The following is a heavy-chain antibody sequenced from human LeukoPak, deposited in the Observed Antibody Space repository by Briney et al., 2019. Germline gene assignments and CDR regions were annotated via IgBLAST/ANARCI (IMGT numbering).Heavy chain of an antibody. Sequence: GASVKVSCKASENTFTNYYMHWVRQAPGQGLEWLGIVNPNGGRTAYAQNFQGRVTMTEDTSTDTAYMELSSLRSEDTAVYYCATDIRMVRGVIIGYYYYGMDVWGQGTTVTVSS. CDR2: VNPNGGRT. CDR1: ENTFTNYY. V-gene: IGHV1-46*01. J-gene: IGHJ6*02. D-gene: IGHD3-10*01. CDR3: ATDIRMVRGVIIGYYYYGMDV.